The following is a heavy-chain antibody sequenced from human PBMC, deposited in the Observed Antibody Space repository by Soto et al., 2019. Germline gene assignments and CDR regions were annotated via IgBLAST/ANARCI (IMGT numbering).Heavy chain of an antibody. CDR2: ISAYNGNT. J-gene: IGHJ4*02. CDR3: ARDIGRFYDYIWGSCCDY. V-gene: IGHV1-18*01. CDR1: GYTFTSYG. Sequence: QVQLVQSGAEVKKPGASVKVSCQASGYTFTSYGLSWVRQAPGQGLEWMGWISAYNGNTNYAQKLQGRVTMTTDTSTSTAYMELRSLRSDDTAVYYCARDIGRFYDYIWGSCCDYWGQGTLLTVSS. D-gene: IGHD3-16*01.